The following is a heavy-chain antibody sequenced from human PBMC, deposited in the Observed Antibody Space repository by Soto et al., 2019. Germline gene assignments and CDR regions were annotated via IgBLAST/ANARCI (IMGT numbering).Heavy chain of an antibody. CDR3: AKLFFGVVTASPLGD. V-gene: IGHV3-23*01. J-gene: IGHJ4*02. CDR2: ISGSGGST. D-gene: IGHD2-21*02. CDR1: GFTFSSYA. Sequence: EVQLLESGGGLVQPGGSLTLSCAASGFTFSSYAMSWVRQAPGKGLEWVSAISGSGGSTYYADSVKGRFTISRDNSKNTLYLQMNSLRAEDTAVYYCAKLFFGVVTASPLGDWGQGTLVTVSS.